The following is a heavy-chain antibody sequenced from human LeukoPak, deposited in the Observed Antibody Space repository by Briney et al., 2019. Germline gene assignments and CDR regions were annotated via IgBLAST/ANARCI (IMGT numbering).Heavy chain of an antibody. Sequence: SETLSLTCAVYGGSFSGYYWSWIRQPPGKGLEWTGEINHSGSTNYNQSLKSRVTISVDTSKNQFSLELSSVTAADTAVYYCATGGGSSSLFDYWGQGTLVTVSS. CDR2: INHSGST. D-gene: IGHD6-6*01. J-gene: IGHJ4*02. CDR1: GGSFSGYY. V-gene: IGHV4-34*01. CDR3: ATGGGSSSLFDY.